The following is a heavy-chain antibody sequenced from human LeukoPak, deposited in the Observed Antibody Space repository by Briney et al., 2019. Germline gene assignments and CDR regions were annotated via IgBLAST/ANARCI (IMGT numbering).Heavy chain of an antibody. V-gene: IGHV3-30*02. J-gene: IGHJ6*04. CDR2: MTYDGSNK. CDR1: GFTFSSYG. Sequence: GGSLRLSCAASGFTFSSYGMHWVRQAPGKGLEWVAFMTYDGSNKYYADSVKGRFTISRENSKNTLYLQMNSLRAEDTAVYYCAKEIFVIVPGAKGVWGKGTTVTITS. D-gene: IGHD2-2*01. CDR3: AKEIFVIVPGAKGV.